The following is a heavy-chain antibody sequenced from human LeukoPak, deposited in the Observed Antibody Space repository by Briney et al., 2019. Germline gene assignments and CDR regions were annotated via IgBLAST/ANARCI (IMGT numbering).Heavy chain of an antibody. CDR2: ISSTSGTK. V-gene: IGHV3-48*04. J-gene: IGHJ4*02. CDR1: GFTFSTYS. D-gene: IGHD6-13*01. CDR3: ASSIVADGTSPFDY. Sequence: GGSLRLSCAASGFTFSTYSMSWVRQAPGKGLEWVSYISSTSGTKYYADSVKGRITISRDNAKNSLYLQMNSLRAEDTAVYYCASSIVADGTSPFDYWGQGTLVTVSS.